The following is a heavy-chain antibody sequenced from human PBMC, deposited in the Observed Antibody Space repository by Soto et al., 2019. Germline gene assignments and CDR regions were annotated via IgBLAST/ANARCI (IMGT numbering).Heavy chain of an antibody. D-gene: IGHD3-22*01. J-gene: IGHJ4*02. V-gene: IGHV1-69*13. CDR2: IIPIFGTA. Sequence: SVKVSRKASGGTFSSYAISWARQAPGQGLEWMGGIIPIFGTANYAQKFQGRVTITADESTSTAYMELSSLRSEDTAVYYCARAYDSSGYYSDYWGQGTLVTVSS. CDR1: GGTFSSYA. CDR3: ARAYDSSGYYSDY.